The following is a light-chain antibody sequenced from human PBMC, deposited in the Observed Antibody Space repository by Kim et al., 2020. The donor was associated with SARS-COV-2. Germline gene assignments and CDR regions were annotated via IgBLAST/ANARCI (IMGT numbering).Light chain of an antibody. CDR1: QDISSW. V-gene: IGKV1-12*01. Sequence: ASVGDRVTITCQASQDISSWLAWYQQKPGKAPKLLISAASSLQSGVPSRFSGSGSGTDFTLTISSLQPEDFASYYCQRADSFPLGFGGGTKVDIK. J-gene: IGKJ4*01. CDR2: AAS. CDR3: QRADSFPLG.